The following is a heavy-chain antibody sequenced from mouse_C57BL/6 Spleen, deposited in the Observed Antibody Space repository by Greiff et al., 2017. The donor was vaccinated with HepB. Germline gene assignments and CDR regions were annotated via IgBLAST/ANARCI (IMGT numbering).Heavy chain of an antibody. J-gene: IGHJ4*01. CDR2: IYPGSGNT. CDR3: ARNRYYGNYYAMDY. D-gene: IGHD2-1*01. Sequence: VQLVESGAELVRPGASVKLSCKASGYTFTDYYINWVKQRPGQGLEWIARIYPGSGNTYYNEKFKGKATLTAEKSSSTAYMQLSSLTSEDSAVYFCARNRYYGNYYAMDYWGQGTSVTVSS. CDR1: GYTFTDYY. V-gene: IGHV1-76*01.